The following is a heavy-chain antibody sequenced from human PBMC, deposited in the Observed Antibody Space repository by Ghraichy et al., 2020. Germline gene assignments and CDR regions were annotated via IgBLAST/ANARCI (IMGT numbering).Heavy chain of an antibody. CDR3: AKTASSGWFYDF. Sequence: LSLTCAASGFSFSDYAMSWVRQAPGKGLEWVSTIRYNGVDTYYADSVKGRFTISRDNYKNTVYLLMNSLKDDDTATYYCAKTASSGWFYDFWGQGTLVAVSS. CDR1: GFSFSDYA. CDR2: IRYNGVDT. D-gene: IGHD6-19*01. J-gene: IGHJ4*02. V-gene: IGHV3-23*01.